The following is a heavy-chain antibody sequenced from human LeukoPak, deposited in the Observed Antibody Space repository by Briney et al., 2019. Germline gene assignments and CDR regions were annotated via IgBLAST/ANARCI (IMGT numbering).Heavy chain of an antibody. CDR1: GGSISSYY. V-gene: IGHV4-4*07. CDR3: AREGYYDTSASGAFDI. D-gene: IGHD3-22*01. CDR2: IYTSGST. Sequence: SETLSLTCTVSGGSISSYYWSWIRQPAGKGLEWIGRIYTSGSTNYNPSLKSRVTMSVDTSKNQFSLKLSSVTAADTAVYYCAREGYYDTSASGAFDIWGQGTMVTVSS. J-gene: IGHJ3*02.